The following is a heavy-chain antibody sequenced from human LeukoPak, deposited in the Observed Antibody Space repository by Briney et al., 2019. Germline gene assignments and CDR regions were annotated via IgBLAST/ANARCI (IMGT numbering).Heavy chain of an antibody. CDR2: INSDGSST. CDR3: ARYQNSGYDLGLGY. Sequence: GGSLRLSCAASGFTFSSYWMHWVRQAPGKGLVWVSRINSDGSSTSYADSVKVRFTISRDNAKNTLYLQMNSLRAEDTAVYYCARYQNSGYDLGLGYWGQGTLVTVSS. V-gene: IGHV3-74*01. CDR1: GFTFSSYW. D-gene: IGHD5-12*01. J-gene: IGHJ4*02.